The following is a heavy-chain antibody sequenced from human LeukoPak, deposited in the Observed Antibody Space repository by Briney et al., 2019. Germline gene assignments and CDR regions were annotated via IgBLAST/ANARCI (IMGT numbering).Heavy chain of an antibody. V-gene: IGHV3-21*04. CDR1: GFTFSSYS. CDR2: ISSSSSYI. J-gene: IGHJ3*02. Sequence: GGSLRLSCAASGFTFSSYSMNWVRQAPGKGLEWVSSISSSSSYIYYADSVKGRFTISRDNAKNSLYLQMNSLRAEDTALYYCARGAGITGTGAFDIWGQGTMVTVSS. CDR3: ARGAGITGTGAFDI. D-gene: IGHD1/OR15-1a*01.